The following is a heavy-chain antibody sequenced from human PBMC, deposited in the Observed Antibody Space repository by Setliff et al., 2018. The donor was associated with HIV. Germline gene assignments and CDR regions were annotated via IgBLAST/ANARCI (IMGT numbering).Heavy chain of an antibody. CDR3: ARLTYLAARLIS. CDR1: GDSVSSASYY. Sequence: ETLSLTCAVYGDSVSSASYYWSWIRQPPGKGLEWIGYIYYSGTTKYNPSLKSRVTISVDTSKNQFSLKLSSVTAADTAVYYCARLTYLAARLISWGQGTLVTVSS. J-gene: IGHJ5*02. D-gene: IGHD2-21*02. CDR2: IYYSGTT. V-gene: IGHV4-61*01.